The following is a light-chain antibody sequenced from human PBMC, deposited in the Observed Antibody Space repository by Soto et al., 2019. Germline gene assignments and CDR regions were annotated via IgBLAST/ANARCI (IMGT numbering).Light chain of an antibody. CDR3: CSSAGSSTYV. V-gene: IGLV2-23*01. CDR2: EDT. Sequence: QSALTQPASVSGSAGQSITISCTGTSSDVGDYNFVSWYLHHPGKAPKLLIYEDTKRPSGVSNRFSGSTSGNTASLTVSGLQAEDETDYYCCSSAGSSTYVFGTGTKLTVL. CDR1: SSDVGDYNF. J-gene: IGLJ1*01.